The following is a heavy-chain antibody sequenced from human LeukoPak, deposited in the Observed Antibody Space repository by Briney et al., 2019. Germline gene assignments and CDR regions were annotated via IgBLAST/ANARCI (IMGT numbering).Heavy chain of an antibody. CDR1: GFTFSSYA. V-gene: IGHV3-30*04. D-gene: IGHD1-26*01. J-gene: IGHJ4*02. Sequence: PGRSLRLSCAASGFTFSSYAMHWVRQAPGKGLEWVAVISYDGSNKYYADSVKGRFTISRDNSKNTLYLQMNSLRAEDTAVYYCARPVRPSYSFAVVGYVTWGGGTDYWGQGTLVTVSS. CDR2: ISYDGSNK. CDR3: ARPVRPSYSFAVVGYVTWGGGTDY.